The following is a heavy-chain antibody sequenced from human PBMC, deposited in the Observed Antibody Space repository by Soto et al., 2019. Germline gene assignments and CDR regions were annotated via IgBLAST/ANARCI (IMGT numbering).Heavy chain of an antibody. Sequence: GGSLRLSCEVSGFTFSSYAMSWVRQAPGRGLEWVSSISGSGGSTYHADSVNGRFTISRDNSKNTVFLQMNSLRAEDTAVYYCTKDSPYSASYKEDGFDIWGQGSLVTVSS. D-gene: IGHD1-26*01. J-gene: IGHJ3*02. V-gene: IGHV3-23*01. CDR1: GFTFSSYA. CDR3: TKDSPYSASYKEDGFDI. CDR2: ISGSGGST.